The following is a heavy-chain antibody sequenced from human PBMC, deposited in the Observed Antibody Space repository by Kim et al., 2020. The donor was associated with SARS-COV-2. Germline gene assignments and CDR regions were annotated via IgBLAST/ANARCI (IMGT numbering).Heavy chain of an antibody. Sequence: SETLSLTCAVYGGSFSGYYWSWIRQPPGKGLEWIGEINHSGSTNYNPSLKSRVTISVDTSKNQFSLKLSSVTAADTAVYYCARGLTRWFDYWGQGTLVTVSS. V-gene: IGHV4-34*01. CDR3: ARGLTRWFDY. D-gene: IGHD4-17*01. J-gene: IGHJ4*02. CDR2: INHSGST. CDR1: GGSFSGYY.